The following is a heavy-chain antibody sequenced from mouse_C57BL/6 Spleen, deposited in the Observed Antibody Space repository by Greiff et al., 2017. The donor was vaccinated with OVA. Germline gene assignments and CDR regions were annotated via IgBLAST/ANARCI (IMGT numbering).Heavy chain of an antibody. CDR2: INPNNGGT. J-gene: IGHJ3*01. D-gene: IGHD3-3*01. Sequence: VQLQRSGPELVKPGASVKISCKASGYTFTDYYMNWVKQSHGKSLEWIGDINPNNGGTSYNQKFKGKATLTVDKSSSTAYMELRSLTSEDSAVYYCARLGNTGTWFAYWGQGTLVTVSA. V-gene: IGHV1-26*01. CDR1: GYTFTDYY. CDR3: ARLGNTGTWFAY.